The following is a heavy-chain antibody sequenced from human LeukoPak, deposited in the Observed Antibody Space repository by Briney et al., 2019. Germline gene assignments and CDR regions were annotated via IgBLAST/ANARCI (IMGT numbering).Heavy chain of an antibody. CDR1: GGTFSSYA. CDR3: ARQLSGLGAFDI. J-gene: IGHJ3*02. CDR2: IIPIFGTA. Sequence: SVKVSCKASGGTFSSYAISGVRQAPGQGLEWMGGIIPIFGTANYAQKFQGRVTITADESTSTAYMELSSLRSEDTAVYYCARQLSGLGAFDIWGQGTMVTVSS. D-gene: IGHD2-15*01. V-gene: IGHV1-69*01.